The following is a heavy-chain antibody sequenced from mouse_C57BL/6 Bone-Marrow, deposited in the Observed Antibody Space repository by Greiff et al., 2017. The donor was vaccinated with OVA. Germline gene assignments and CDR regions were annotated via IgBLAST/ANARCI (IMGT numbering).Heavy chain of an antibody. CDR1: GFSFSDAW. CDR3: TERDSSSSLYAMDY. CDR2: IRNKANNHAT. V-gene: IGHV6-6*01. J-gene: IGHJ4*01. D-gene: IGHD1-1*01. Sequence: DVKLVESGGGLVQPGGSMKLSCAASGFSFSDAWMDWVRQSPEKGLEWVAEIRNKANNHATYYAESVKGRFTISRDDSKSGVYLQMNSLRADDTSIYTCTERDSSSSLYAMDYWGQGTSVTVSS.